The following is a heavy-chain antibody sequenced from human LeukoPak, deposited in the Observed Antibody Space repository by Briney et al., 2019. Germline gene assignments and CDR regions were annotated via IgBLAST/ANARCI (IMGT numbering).Heavy chain of an antibody. Sequence: PGRSLRLSCAASGFTFSKYWMHWVRQAPGKGLVWVSRINTDGSWTSYADSVRGRFTISRDNATNTLYLQMNSLRDEDTAVYYCALLPPDALDIWGQGTMVTVSS. V-gene: IGHV3-74*01. CDR1: GFTFSKYW. CDR2: INTDGSWT. CDR3: ALLPPDALDI. D-gene: IGHD3-22*01. J-gene: IGHJ3*02.